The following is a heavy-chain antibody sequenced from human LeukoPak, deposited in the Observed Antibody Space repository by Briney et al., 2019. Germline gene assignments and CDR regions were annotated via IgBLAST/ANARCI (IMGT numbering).Heavy chain of an antibody. CDR1: GGSISSYY. Sequence: PSETLSLTCTVSGGSISSYYWGWIRQPPGKGLEWLGSIYFSGSIYYNPSLKSRVTISVDTSKNQFSLKLSSVTAADTAVYYCARSSGSYLYYGMDVWGQGATVTVSS. CDR2: IYFSGSI. CDR3: ARSSGSYLYYGMDV. D-gene: IGHD3-10*01. V-gene: IGHV4-39*07. J-gene: IGHJ6*02.